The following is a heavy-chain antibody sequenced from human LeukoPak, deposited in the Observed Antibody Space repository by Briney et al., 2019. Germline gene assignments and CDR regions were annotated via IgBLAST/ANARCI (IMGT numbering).Heavy chain of an antibody. CDR3: ARVEEGYGSGRRENYYYYYMDV. J-gene: IGHJ6*03. CDR2: IHYSGST. CDR1: GGSISSYY. D-gene: IGHD3-10*01. Sequence: PSETLSLTCTVSGGSISSYYWSWIRQPPGKGLEWIGYIHYSGSTNYNPSLKSRDTISVDTSKNQFSLKLTSVTAADTAVYYCARVEEGYGSGRRENYYYYYMDVWGKGTTVTISS. V-gene: IGHV4-59*01.